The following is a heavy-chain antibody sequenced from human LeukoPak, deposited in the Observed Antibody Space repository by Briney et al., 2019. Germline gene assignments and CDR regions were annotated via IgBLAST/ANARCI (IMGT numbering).Heavy chain of an antibody. V-gene: IGHV3-23*01. CDR2: ISGSGGST. J-gene: IGHJ4*02. D-gene: IGHD3-9*01. Sequence: GGSLRLSCAVSGFTFSSYAMNWVRQAPGKGLEWVSGISGSGGSTYYADSVTGRFAISRDNSENTLFLQMNSLRVEDTAVYYCAKVRYVGYYFDSWGQGALVTVSS. CDR3: AKVRYVGYYFDS. CDR1: GFTFSSYA.